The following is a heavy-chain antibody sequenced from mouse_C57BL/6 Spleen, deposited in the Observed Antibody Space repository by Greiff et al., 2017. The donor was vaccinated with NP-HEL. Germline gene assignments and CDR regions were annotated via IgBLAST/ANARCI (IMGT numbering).Heavy chain of an antibody. D-gene: IGHD2-4*01. V-gene: IGHV1-22*01. J-gene: IGHJ3*01. CDR2: INPNNGGT. CDR1: GYTFTDYN. Sequence: EVQLQQSGPELVKPGASVKMSCKASGYTFTDYNMHWVKQSHGKSLEWIGYINPNNGGTSYNQKFKGKATLTVNKSSSTAYMELRSLTSEDSAVYYCARSDYDEAWLAYWGQGTLVTVSA. CDR3: ARSDYDEAWLAY.